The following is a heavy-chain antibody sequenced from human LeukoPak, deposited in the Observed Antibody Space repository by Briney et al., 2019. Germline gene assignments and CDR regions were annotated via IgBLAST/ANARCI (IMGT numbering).Heavy chain of an antibody. V-gene: IGHV4-34*01. CDR2: INHSGTT. Sequence: SETLSLTCAVYGGSFSGYYWSWIRQPPGKGLEWIGEINHSGTTYYNPSLKSRVTISVDTSKSQFSLKLSSVTAADTAVYYCARHLRGFATFYFDYWGQGSLVTVSS. J-gene: IGHJ4*02. D-gene: IGHD5-12*01. CDR3: ARHLRGFATFYFDY. CDR1: GGSFSGYY.